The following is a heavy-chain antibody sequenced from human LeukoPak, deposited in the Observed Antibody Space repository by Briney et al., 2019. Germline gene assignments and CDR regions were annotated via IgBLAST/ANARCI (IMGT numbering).Heavy chain of an antibody. D-gene: IGHD5-18*01. CDR2: IYSSGST. CDR1: GGSVIGGDYY. CDR3: AREGYSYGYYYHN. V-gene: IGHV4-30-4*01. Sequence: SQTLSLTCTVPGGSVIGGDYYWSWLRQPPGKGLEWIGSIYSSGSTYYNPSLKSRLTISIDTSKNQFSLKMSSVTAADTAVYYCAREGYSYGYYYHNWGQGTLVTVSS. J-gene: IGHJ4*02.